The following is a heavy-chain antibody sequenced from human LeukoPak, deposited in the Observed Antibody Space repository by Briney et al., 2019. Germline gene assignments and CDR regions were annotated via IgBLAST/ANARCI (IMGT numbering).Heavy chain of an antibody. V-gene: IGHV4-39*07. CDR1: GGSISSGDYY. CDR3: ARGRIYGGNSFHY. CDR2: INHSGST. D-gene: IGHD4-23*01. J-gene: IGHJ4*02. Sequence: SETLSLTCTVSGGSISSGDYYWSWIRQPPGKGLEWIGEINHSGSTNYNPSLKSRVTISVDTSKNQFSLKLSSVTAADTAVYYCARGRIYGGNSFHYWGQGTLVTVSS.